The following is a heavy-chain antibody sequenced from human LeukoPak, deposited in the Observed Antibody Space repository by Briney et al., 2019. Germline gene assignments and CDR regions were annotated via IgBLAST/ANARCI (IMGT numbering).Heavy chain of an antibody. V-gene: IGHV1-2*02. Sequence: ASVKVSCKASGYTFTGHYMHWVRQAPGQGLEWMGWMNPDSGGTNYAQNFQGRVTMTRDTSISTAYMELSRLRSDDTAMYYCAREFTGLGGYFDFWGQGTLVTVSS. CDR1: GYTFTGHY. CDR3: AREFTGLGGYFDF. J-gene: IGHJ4*02. D-gene: IGHD1-1*01. CDR2: MNPDSGGT.